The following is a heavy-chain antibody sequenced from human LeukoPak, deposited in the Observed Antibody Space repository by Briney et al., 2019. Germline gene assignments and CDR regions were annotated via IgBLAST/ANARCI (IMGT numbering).Heavy chain of an antibody. D-gene: IGHD6-13*01. CDR1: GFTFRSYS. CDR3: ARAAAETGFDY. Sequence: GGSLRLSCAASGFTFRSYSMNWVRQAPGKGLEWVSYISSSSSTIYYADSVKGRFTISRDNAKNSLYLQMNSLRAEDTAVYYCARAAAETGFDYWGQGTLVTVSS. V-gene: IGHV3-48*04. J-gene: IGHJ4*02. CDR2: ISSSSSTI.